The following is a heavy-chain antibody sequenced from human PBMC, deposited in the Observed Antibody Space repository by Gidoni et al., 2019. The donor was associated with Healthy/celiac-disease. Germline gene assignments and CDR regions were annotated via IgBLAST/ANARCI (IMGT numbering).Heavy chain of an antibody. CDR2: SSPGDSDT. D-gene: IGHD6-19*01. Sequence: VQLVQSGAEVTKPGESLKLPFTGSGYSFTSYWIGWVRQKPGKGLEWIGISSPGDSDTRYSPSIQAQVTISADKSMSTAYLQWSSLKASDTAMYYCARRVAVAGQSNGFDPWGQGTLVTVSS. CDR3: ARRVAVAGQSNGFDP. CDR1: GYSFTSYW. J-gene: IGHJ5*02. V-gene: IGHV5-51*01.